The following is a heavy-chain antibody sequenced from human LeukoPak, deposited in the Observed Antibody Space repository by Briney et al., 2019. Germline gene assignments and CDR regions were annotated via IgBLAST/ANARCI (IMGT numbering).Heavy chain of an antibody. CDR1: GFTFKDYA. Sequence: PGGSLRLSCAASGFTFKDYAMSWVRQAPGTGLEWVSSMTGSSGSTYYADSVKGRFTISRDNSKNILFLQMNSLRADDTAIYYCARNSTNMVLYYFDFWGQGTLVPVSS. J-gene: IGHJ4*02. CDR2: MTGSSGST. V-gene: IGHV3-23*01. D-gene: IGHD3-10*01. CDR3: ARNSTNMVLYYFDF.